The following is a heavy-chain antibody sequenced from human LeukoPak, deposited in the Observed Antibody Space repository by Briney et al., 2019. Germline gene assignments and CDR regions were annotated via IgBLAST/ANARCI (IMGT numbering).Heavy chain of an antibody. Sequence: GGSLRLSCAASGFTFSSYAMHWVRQAPGKGLEWVAVISYDGNNKYYADSVKGRFTISRDNSKNTLYLQMNSLRAEDTAVYYCARNYYDSSAYYYFDYWGQGTLVTVSS. D-gene: IGHD3-22*01. CDR2: ISYDGNNK. CDR3: ARNYYDSSAYYYFDY. J-gene: IGHJ4*02. CDR1: GFTFSSYA. V-gene: IGHV3-30*14.